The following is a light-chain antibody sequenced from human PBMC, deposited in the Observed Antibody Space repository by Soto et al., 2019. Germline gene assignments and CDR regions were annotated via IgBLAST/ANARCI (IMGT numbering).Light chain of an antibody. V-gene: IGKV3-15*01. CDR1: QSVSSN. CDR3: QHYNSWPRT. Sequence: EMVMTQSPATLSVSPGERATLSCRASQSVSSNLAWYQQTPGQAPRLLIYGASTRATGVPARFSGSGSGTEFTLPISSLQSEDFAVYHCQHYNSWPRTFGQGTKVESK. J-gene: IGKJ1*01. CDR2: GAS.